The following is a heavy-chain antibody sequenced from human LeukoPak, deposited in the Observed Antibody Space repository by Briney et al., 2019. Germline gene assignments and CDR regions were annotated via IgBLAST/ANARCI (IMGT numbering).Heavy chain of an antibody. D-gene: IGHD4-17*01. CDR1: GFTFSAYW. Sequence: GGSLRLSCAASGFTFSAYWMHWVRQVPGKGLAWVSRINNDGTATFFADSVKGRFTISRDNSKNTLYLQMNSLRADDTAVYYCAKEIYGDSTGGRFQHWGQGTLVTVSS. CDR3: AKEIYGDSTGGRFQH. V-gene: IGHV3-74*01. CDR2: INNDGTAT. J-gene: IGHJ1*01.